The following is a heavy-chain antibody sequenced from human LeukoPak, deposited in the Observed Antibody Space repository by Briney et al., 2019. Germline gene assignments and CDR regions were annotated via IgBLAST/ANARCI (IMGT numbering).Heavy chain of an antibody. CDR3: AKSKEEEAFDY. J-gene: IGHJ4*02. Sequence: PGGSLRLSCAASGFTFSSYGMHWVRQAPGKGLEWVAVISYDGSNKYYADSVKGRFTISRDNSKNTLYLQMNSLRAEDTAVYYCAKSKEEEAFDYWGQGTLVTVSS. CDR2: ISYDGSNK. V-gene: IGHV3-30*18. CDR1: GFTFSSYG.